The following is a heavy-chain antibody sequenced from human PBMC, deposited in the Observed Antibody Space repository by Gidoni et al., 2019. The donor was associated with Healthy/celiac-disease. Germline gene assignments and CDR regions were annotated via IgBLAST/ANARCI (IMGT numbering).Heavy chain of an antibody. CDR2: ISYDGSNK. Sequence: VQLVESGGGVVRPGRSLRLSCAASGFTFSSYAMHWVRQAPGKGLEWVAVISYDGSNKYYADSVKGRFTISRDNSKNTLYLQMNSLRAEDTAVYYCASLYGSGSYQSFYWGQGTLVTVSS. CDR3: ASLYGSGSYQSFY. D-gene: IGHD3-10*01. V-gene: IGHV3-30-3*01. CDR1: GFTFSSYA. J-gene: IGHJ4*02.